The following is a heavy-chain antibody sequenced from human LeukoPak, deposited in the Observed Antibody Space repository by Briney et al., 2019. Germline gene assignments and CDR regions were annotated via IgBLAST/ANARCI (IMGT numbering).Heavy chain of an antibody. V-gene: IGHV1-8*01. CDR1: GYTFTSYD. CDR3: ARGYSSSWYVFGSTSRSWFDP. D-gene: IGHD6-13*01. Sequence: ASVKVSCKASGYTFTSYDINWVRQATGQGLEWMGWMNPNSGNTGYAQKFQGRATMTRNTSISTAYMELSSLRSEDAAVYYCARGYSSSWYVFGSTSRSWFDPWGQGTLVTVSS. J-gene: IGHJ5*02. CDR2: MNPNSGNT.